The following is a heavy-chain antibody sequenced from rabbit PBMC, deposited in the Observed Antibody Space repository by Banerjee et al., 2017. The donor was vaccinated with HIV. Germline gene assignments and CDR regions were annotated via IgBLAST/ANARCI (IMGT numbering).Heavy chain of an antibody. CDR3: ASAGSSLGSHFNL. D-gene: IGHD8-1*01. J-gene: IGHJ4*01. CDR1: GFSFSSSYY. Sequence: QEQLEESGGDLVKPEGSLTLTCTASGFSFSSSYYMCWVRQAPGKGLEWIACIYTGSSGSTYYASWAKGRFTISKTSSTTVTLQMTSLTAADTATYFCASAGSSLGSHFNLWGQGTLVTVS. V-gene: IGHV1S45*01. CDR2: IYTGSSGST.